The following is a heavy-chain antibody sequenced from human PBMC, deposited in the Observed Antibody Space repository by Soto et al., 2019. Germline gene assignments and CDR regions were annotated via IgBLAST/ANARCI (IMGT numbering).Heavy chain of an antibody. J-gene: IGHJ3*02. V-gene: IGHV3-7*03. Sequence: XGSLRLSCTAAGITFSNFWMSWVRQAPGKGLDWVAKIKQDGSEKLYVGSVKGRFAVSRDNAKNSLYLQMNSLRAEDTAVYYCARDFTDDAFDIWGQGKMVTVSS. CDR3: ARDFTDDAFDI. CDR1: GITFSNFW. CDR2: IKQDGSEK.